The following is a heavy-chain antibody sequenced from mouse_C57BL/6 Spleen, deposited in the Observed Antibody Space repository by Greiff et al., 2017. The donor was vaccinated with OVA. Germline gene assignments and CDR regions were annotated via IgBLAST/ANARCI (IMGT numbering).Heavy chain of an antibody. CDR1: GFTFSSYA. CDR2: ISAGGSYT. V-gene: IGHV5-4*01. CDR3: ARDNYSNYGAY. Sequence: EVKLVESGGGLVKPGGSLKLSCAASGFTFSSYAMSWVRQTPEKRLEWVATISAGGSYTYYPDNVKGRFTISRDNAKNNLYLQMSHLTSEDTAMYYCARDNYSNYGAYWGQGTLVTVSA. J-gene: IGHJ3*01. D-gene: IGHD2-5*01.